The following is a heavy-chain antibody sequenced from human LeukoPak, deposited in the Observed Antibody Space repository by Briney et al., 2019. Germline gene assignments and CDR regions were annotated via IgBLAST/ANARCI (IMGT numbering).Heavy chain of an antibody. D-gene: IGHD3-22*01. V-gene: IGHV5-51*01. CDR1: GYSFTTSW. J-gene: IGHJ3*02. Sequence: GESLQISCKGSGYSFTTSWIGWVRQLPGKGLEWMGIIYPSDSETRYSPSFQGQVTISVDKSINTAYLQWSRLKASDTAMYYCARIGSSSGYDVFDIWGQGTMVTISS. CDR2: IYPSDSET. CDR3: ARIGSSSGYDVFDI.